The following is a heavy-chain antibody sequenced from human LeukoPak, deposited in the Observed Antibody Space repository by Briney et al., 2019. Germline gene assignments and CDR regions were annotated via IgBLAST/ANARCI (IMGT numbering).Heavy chain of an antibody. J-gene: IGHJ4*02. CDR3: ARYKRKSIAAPFDY. CDR2: IYYSGST. CDR1: GGSISSGGYY. Sequence: SETLSLTCTVSGGSISSGGYYWSWIRQHPGKGLEWIGYIYYSGSTYYNPSLKSRVTISVDTSKNQFSLKLSSVTAADTAAYYCARYKRKSIAAPFDYWGQGTLVTVSS. V-gene: IGHV4-31*03. D-gene: IGHD6-6*01.